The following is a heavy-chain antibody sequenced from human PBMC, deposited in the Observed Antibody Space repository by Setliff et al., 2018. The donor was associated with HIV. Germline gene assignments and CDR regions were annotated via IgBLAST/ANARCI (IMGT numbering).Heavy chain of an antibody. CDR2: IYYSGST. Sequence: SETLSLTCTVSGGSISSGAYYWSWIRQHPGKGLEWIGYIYYSGSTYYNPSLKSRVTISVDTSKHQFSLKLSSVTAADTAVYYCARGAGSYYYYYYMDVWGKGTTVTVSS. CDR1: GGSISSGAYY. J-gene: IGHJ6*03. V-gene: IGHV4-31*03. D-gene: IGHD6-25*01. CDR3: ARGAGSYYYYYYMDV.